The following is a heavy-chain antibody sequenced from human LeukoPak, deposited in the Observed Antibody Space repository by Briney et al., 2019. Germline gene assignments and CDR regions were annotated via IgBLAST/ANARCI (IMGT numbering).Heavy chain of an antibody. J-gene: IGHJ4*02. CDR1: GFTFSSYA. Sequence: GGSLRLSCAASGFTFSSYAMSWVRQAPGKGLEWVSAISGSGGSTYYADSVKGRLTISRDNSKNTLYLQMNSLRAEDTAVYYCAKDPGRYYYDSSGYYAWGQGTLVTVSS. CDR2: ISGSGGST. D-gene: IGHD3-22*01. CDR3: AKDPGRYYYDSSGYYA. V-gene: IGHV3-23*01.